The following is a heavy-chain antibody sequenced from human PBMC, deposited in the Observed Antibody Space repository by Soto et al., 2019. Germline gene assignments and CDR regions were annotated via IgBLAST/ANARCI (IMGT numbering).Heavy chain of an antibody. Sequence: SETLSLTCAVSGGSISSGGYSWSWLRQPPGKGLEWIGYIFHSGSTYYNPSLKSRVTISVDGSKNHFSLELSSVTAADTAVYYCARGWENFSNYYGSGSYYYTFDYWGQGTLVTVSS. CDR1: GGSISSGGYS. J-gene: IGHJ4*02. V-gene: IGHV4-30-2*01. CDR2: IFHSGST. CDR3: ARGWENFSNYYGSGSYYYTFDY. D-gene: IGHD3-10*01.